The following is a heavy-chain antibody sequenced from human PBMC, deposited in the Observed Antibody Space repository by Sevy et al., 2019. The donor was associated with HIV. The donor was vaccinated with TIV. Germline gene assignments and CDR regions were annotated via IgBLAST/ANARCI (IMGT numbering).Heavy chain of an antibody. D-gene: IGHD3-16*01. CDR2: IYGSGST. Sequence: TLSLTCTVSGSSISLYYWSWIRQPAGKGLEWIGHIYGSGSTSYNPSLKSRVTMSVDTSQNQISLKLTSVTAADTAVYYCAREAKLGAPLGYWGQGTLVTVSS. V-gene: IGHV4-4*07. CDR1: GSSISLYY. J-gene: IGHJ4*02. CDR3: AREAKLGAPLGY.